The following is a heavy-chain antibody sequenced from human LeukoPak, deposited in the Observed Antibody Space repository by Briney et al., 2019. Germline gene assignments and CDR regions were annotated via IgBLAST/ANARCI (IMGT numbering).Heavy chain of an antibody. Sequence: GGSLRLSCAASGFTFGRYSMNWVRQAPGKGLEWVSSISDSGTYIYYADSVKGRFTISRDNAKNLLYLQMNSLRAEDTAVYYCASLPGGYCSTTSCYRKDFDYWGQGTLVTVSS. CDR1: GFTFGRYS. J-gene: IGHJ4*02. CDR2: ISDSGTYI. V-gene: IGHV3-21*01. D-gene: IGHD2-2*01. CDR3: ASLPGGYCSTTSCYRKDFDY.